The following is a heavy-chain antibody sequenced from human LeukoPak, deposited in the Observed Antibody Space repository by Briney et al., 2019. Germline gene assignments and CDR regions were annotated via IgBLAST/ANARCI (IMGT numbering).Heavy chain of an antibody. V-gene: IGHV4-30-4*08. CDR3: ARDRRSARYCSSTSCYKGGGYYFDY. CDR2: IYYSGST. CDR1: GGSISSGDYY. D-gene: IGHD2-2*02. Sequence: SGTLSLTCTVSGGSISSGDYYWSWIRQPPGKGLEWIGYIYYSGSTYYNPSLKSRVTISVDTSKNQFSLKLSSVTAADTAVYYCARDRRSARYCSSTSCYKGGGYYFDYWGQGTLVTVSS. J-gene: IGHJ4*02.